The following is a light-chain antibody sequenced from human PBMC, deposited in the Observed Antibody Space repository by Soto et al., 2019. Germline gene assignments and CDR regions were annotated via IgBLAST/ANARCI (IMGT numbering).Light chain of an antibody. CDR1: SSNIGAGYD. V-gene: IGLV1-40*01. Sequence: QSVLTQPPSVSGAPGQRVTISCTGSSSNIGAGYDVHWYQQLPGTAPKLLIYDNRNRPSGVPDRFSGSKSGTSASLAITGLQAEDEADHYCQSYDSSLSAYVFGTGTKVTVL. CDR2: DNR. CDR3: QSYDSSLSAYV. J-gene: IGLJ1*01.